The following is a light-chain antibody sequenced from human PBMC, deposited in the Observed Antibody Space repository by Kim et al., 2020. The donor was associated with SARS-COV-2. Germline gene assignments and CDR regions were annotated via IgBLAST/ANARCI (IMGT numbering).Light chain of an antibody. CDR2: EHN. J-gene: IGLJ2*01. CDR3: QSYDSSNHVV. V-gene: IGLV6-57*04. CDR1: SGSIASNY. Sequence: NFMLTQPHSVSESPGKTVTISCTRSSGSIASNYVQWYQQRPGSAPTTVIFEHNQRPSGVPDRFSGSIDSSSNSASLTISALKTEDEADYYCQSYDSSNHVVFGGGTQLTVL.